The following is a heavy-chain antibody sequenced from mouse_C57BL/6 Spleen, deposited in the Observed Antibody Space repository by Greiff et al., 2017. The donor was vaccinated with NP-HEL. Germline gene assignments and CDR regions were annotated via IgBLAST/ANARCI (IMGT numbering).Heavy chain of an antibody. J-gene: IGHJ4*01. Sequence: EVQLQQSGAELVKPGASVKLSCTASGFNIKDYYMHWVKQRTEQGLEWIGRIDPEDGETKYAPKFQGKATITADTSSNTAYLQLSSLPSEDTAVYYRARWGHRDSSGFFYAMDYWGQGTSVTVSS. CDR1: GFNIKDYY. V-gene: IGHV14-2*01. CDR2: IDPEDGET. CDR3: ARWGHRDSSGFFYAMDY. D-gene: IGHD3-2*02.